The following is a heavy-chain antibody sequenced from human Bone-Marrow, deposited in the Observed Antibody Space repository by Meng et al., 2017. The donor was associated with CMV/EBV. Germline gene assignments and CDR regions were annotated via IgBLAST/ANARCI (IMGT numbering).Heavy chain of an antibody. Sequence: GSLRLSCTAPGGSISSYYWSWIRQPPGKGLEWIGYIYYSGSTNYNPSLKSRVAISVDTSKNQFSLKLSSVTAADTAVYYCARSVPAAIWWLYFAYWGQGKLVNVSS. J-gene: IGHJ4*02. D-gene: IGHD2-2*01. V-gene: IGHV4-59*01. CDR2: IYYSGST. CDR1: GGSISSYY. CDR3: ARSVPAAIWWLYFAY.